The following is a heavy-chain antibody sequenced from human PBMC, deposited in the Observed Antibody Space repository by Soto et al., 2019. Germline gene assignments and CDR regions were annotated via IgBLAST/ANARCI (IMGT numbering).Heavy chain of an antibody. CDR2: IYYSGST. CDR1: GGSISSGDYY. J-gene: IGHJ4*02. D-gene: IGHD1-26*01. Sequence: SETLSLTCTVSGGSISSGDYYWSWIRQPPGKGLEWIGYIYYSGSTYYNPSLKSRVTISVDTSKNQFSLKLSSVTAADTAVYYCARDLGERLWDYWGQGTLVTVSS. CDR3: ARDLGERLWDY. V-gene: IGHV4-30-4*01.